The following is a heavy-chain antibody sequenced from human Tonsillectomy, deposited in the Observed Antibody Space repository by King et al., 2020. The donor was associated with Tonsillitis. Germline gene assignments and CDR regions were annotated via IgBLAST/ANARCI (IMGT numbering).Heavy chain of an antibody. CDR1: GFTFSNAW. Sequence: VQLVESGGGLVKPGGSLRLSCAASGFTFSNAWMSWVRQAPGKGLEWVGRINRKTDGGTTDYAAPVKGRFTISRDDSKKTLYLQMNSLKTEDTAVYYCTTNISIFYDILTGYPHDPFDIWGQGTMVTVSS. CDR2: INRKTDGGTT. J-gene: IGHJ3*02. CDR3: TTNISIFYDILTGYPHDPFDI. D-gene: IGHD3-9*01. V-gene: IGHV3-15*01.